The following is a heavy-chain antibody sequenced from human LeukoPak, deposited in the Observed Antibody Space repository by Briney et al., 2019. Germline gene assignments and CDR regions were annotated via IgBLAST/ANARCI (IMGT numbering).Heavy chain of an antibody. V-gene: IGHV3-21*01. D-gene: IGHD1-26*01. CDR1: GFTFSSYS. CDR2: ISSSSSYI. CDR3: ARAYRSGEVFDI. J-gene: IGHJ3*02. Sequence: PGGSLRLSCAASGFTFSSYSMNWVRQAPGKGLEWVSSISSSSSYIYYADSVKGRFTISRDNAKNSLYLQMNSLRAEDTAVYYCARAYRSGEVFDIWGQGTMVTVSS.